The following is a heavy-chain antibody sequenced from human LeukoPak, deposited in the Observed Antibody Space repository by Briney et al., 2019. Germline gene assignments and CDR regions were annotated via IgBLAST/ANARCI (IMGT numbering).Heavy chain of an antibody. V-gene: IGHV1-69*05. Sequence: SVKVSCKASGGTFSSYAISWVRQAPGQGLEWMGRIIPIFGTANYAQKFQGRVTITTDESTSTAYMELSSLRSEDTAVYYCAGETYDFWSGYLETQDYWGQGTLVTVSS. J-gene: IGHJ4*02. CDR1: GGTFSSYA. CDR2: IIPIFGTA. CDR3: AGETYDFWSGYLETQDY. D-gene: IGHD3-3*01.